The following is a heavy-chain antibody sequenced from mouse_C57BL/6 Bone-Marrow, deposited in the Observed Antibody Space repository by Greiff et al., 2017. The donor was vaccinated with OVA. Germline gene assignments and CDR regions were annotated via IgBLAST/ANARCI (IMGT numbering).Heavy chain of an antibody. D-gene: IGHD1-1*01. CDR2: IYPGSGYT. J-gene: IGHJ4*01. V-gene: IGHV1-76*01. CDR1: GYTFTDYY. Sequence: VQLQQSGAELVRPGASVKLSCKASGYTFTDYYINWVKQRPGQGLEWIARIYPGSGYTYYNDKFKGKATLTADKSSSTAYMQLSSLTSEVSAVYFYASADYYCSSYDAMDYWGRGTSVTVTA. CDR3: ASADYYCSSYDAMDY.